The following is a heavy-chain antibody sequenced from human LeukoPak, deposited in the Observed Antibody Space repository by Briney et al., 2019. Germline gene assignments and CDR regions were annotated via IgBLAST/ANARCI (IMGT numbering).Heavy chain of an antibody. J-gene: IGHJ5*02. V-gene: IGHV3-30*03. D-gene: IGHD6-13*01. CDR3: AREHTRAATGTHWFGP. Sequence: PGGSLRLSCAASGITFRNYGMHWVRQAPDKGLEWVAVISYDGSNKDYADSVKGRFTISRDNSKNTLYLQMNSLRVEDTAVYYCAREHTRAATGTHWFGPWGQGTLVTVSS. CDR2: ISYDGSNK. CDR1: GITFRNYG.